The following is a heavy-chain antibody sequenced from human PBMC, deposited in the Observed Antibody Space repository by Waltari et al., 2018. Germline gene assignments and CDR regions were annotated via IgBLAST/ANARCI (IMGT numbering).Heavy chain of an antibody. D-gene: IGHD3-3*02. CDR2: IYTSGST. J-gene: IGHJ5*02. Sequence: QVQLQESAPGLVKPSEPLSLTCTVSGVSISSYYWRWNRHPDGKGLEWNGRIYTSGSTNYNPSLKSRVTMSVDTSKNQFSLKLSSVTAADTAVYYCARAWHSIQKYNWFDPWGQGTLVTVSS. CDR1: GVSISSYY. V-gene: IGHV4-4*07. CDR3: ARAWHSIQKYNWFDP.